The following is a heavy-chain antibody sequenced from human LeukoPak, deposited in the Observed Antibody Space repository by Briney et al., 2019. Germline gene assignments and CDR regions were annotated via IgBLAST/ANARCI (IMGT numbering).Heavy chain of an antibody. Sequence: PSETLSLTCTVSGGSISSYYWSWIRQPPGKGLEWIGYIYYSGSTNYNPSLKSRVAISVKTSKNQFSLKLRSVTAADTAVYYCARVTEYTIEDYFDYWGQGTLVTVSS. CDR3: ARVTEYTIEDYFDY. V-gene: IGHV4-59*01. CDR2: IYYSGST. CDR1: GGSISSYY. D-gene: IGHD3-9*01. J-gene: IGHJ4*02.